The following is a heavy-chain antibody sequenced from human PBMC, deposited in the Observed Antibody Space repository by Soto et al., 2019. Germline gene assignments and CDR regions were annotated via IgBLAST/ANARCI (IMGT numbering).Heavy chain of an antibody. Sequence: GGSLRLSCVASGLALSDTSMSWARQAPGKGLEWVSSVSRSDDSTKYADSVKGRFTISRDNSKNTLYLQMDSLRAEDTAMYYCARVRGCTSHYDGLHIWGKGTMVTVSS. CDR2: VSRSDDST. CDR1: GLALSDTS. V-gene: IGHV3-23*01. CDR3: ARVRGCTSHYDGLHI. J-gene: IGHJ6*04. D-gene: IGHD3-10*01.